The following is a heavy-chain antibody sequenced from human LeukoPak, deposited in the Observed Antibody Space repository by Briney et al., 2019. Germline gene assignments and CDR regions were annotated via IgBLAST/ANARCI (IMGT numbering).Heavy chain of an antibody. D-gene: IGHD5-18*01. J-gene: IGHJ4*02. CDR2: INHSGST. V-gene: IGHV4-34*01. Sequence: SETLSLTCAVYGGSFSGYYWSWIRQPPGKGLEWIGEINHSGSTNYNPSLKNRVTISVDTSKNQFSLKLSSVTAADTAVYYCARVMLIGGYSCGFLRGPLLDWGQGTLVTVSS. CDR1: GGSFSGYY. CDR3: ARVMLIGGYSCGFLRGPLLD.